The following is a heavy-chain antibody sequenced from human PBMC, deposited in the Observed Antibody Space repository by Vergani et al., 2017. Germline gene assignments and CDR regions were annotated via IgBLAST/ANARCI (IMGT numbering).Heavy chain of an antibody. CDR1: GSTLNTYG. CDR2: IRYDGSSE. J-gene: IGHJ2*01. D-gene: IGHD2-21*01. Sequence: QVQILQSGGGVVQPGGSLRLSCTLPGSTLNTYGIHWVRQAPGKGLEWVSFIRYDGSSEYYGDSVKGQFTISRDNSRNTLYLQMNSLRAEDTAVYYCAKAGVIGPFDLWGRGTLVTVSS. CDR3: AKAGVIGPFDL. V-gene: IGHV3-30*02.